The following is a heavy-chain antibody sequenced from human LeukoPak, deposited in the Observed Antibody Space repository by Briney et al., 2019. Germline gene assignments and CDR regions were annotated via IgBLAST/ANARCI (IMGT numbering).Heavy chain of an antibody. CDR1: GFTFSDYY. D-gene: IGHD3-22*01. V-gene: IGHV3-11*04. CDR2: ISSSGSTI. Sequence: GGSLRLSCAASGFTFSDYYMSWIRQAPGKGLEWVSYISSSGSTIYYADSVKSRFTVSKDNAKISLCLQMNSLRAEDTAVYYCARAWDSSGYVDYWGQGTLVTVSA. CDR3: ARAWDSSGYVDY. J-gene: IGHJ4*02.